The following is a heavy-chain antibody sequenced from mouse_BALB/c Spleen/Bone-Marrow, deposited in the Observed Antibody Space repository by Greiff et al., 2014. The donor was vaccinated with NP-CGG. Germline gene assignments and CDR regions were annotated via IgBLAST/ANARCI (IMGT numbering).Heavy chain of an antibody. Sequence: DVQRVESGGGLVQPGGSLKLSCAASGFTFSSYTMSWVRQTPEKRLEWVAYISNGGGSTYYPDTIKGRFTISRDNAKNTLYLQMSSLKSEDTAMYYCTRHVGNPYAMDYWGQGTSVTVSS. J-gene: IGHJ4*01. CDR3: TRHVGNPYAMDY. CDR1: GFTFSSYT. CDR2: ISNGGGST. D-gene: IGHD3-1*01. V-gene: IGHV5-12-2*01.